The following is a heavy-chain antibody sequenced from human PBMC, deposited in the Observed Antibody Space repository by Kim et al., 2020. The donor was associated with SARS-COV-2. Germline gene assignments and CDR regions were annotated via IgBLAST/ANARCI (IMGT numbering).Heavy chain of an antibody. CDR3: ARDKHRKGSSDLDY. Sequence: GGSLRLSCAASGFTFSSYGMHWVRQAPGKGLECVAVIWYDGSNKYYADSVKGRFTISRDNSKNTLYLQMNSLRAEDTAVYYCARDKHRKGSSDLDYWGQG. D-gene: IGHD6-13*01. CDR1: GFTFSSYG. V-gene: IGHV3-33*01. CDR2: IWYDGSNK. J-gene: IGHJ4*02.